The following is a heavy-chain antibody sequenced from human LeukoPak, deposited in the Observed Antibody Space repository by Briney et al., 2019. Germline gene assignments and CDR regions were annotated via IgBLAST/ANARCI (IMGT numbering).Heavy chain of an antibody. CDR3: ARQTPPFVFDI. CDR2: ISYVGST. J-gene: IGHJ3*02. Sequence: GGSLRLSCAASGFTFSDYGMHWVRQAPGKGLEWVAVISYVGSTYYADSVKGRFTISRDNSKNSLYLQMNSLRAEDTAVYYCARQTPPFVFDIWGQGTMVTVSS. V-gene: IGHV3-30*03. CDR1: GFTFSDYG.